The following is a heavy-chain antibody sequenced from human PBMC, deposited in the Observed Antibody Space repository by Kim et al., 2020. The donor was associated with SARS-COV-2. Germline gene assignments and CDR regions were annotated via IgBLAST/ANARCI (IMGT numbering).Heavy chain of an antibody. J-gene: IGHJ4*02. CDR3: ARGAYGDVSFDY. Sequence: ASVKVSCKACGYMFTSYGFSWVRQAPGQGLELPGWISARDGNTKYGQKVQGRVIMTTDTSTNAAYMELWSLRSDDTAMYYCARGAYGDVSFDYWGQGTLVTVSS. CDR1: GYMFTSYG. D-gene: IGHD4-17*01. CDR2: ISARDGNT. V-gene: IGHV1-18*04.